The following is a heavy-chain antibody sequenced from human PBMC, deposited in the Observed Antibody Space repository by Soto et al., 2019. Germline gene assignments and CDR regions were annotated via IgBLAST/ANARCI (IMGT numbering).Heavy chain of an antibody. CDR1: GGSISSYY. V-gene: IGHV4-59*08. CDR2: IYYSGST. Sequence: PSETLSLTCTVSGGSISSYYWSWIRQPPGKGLEWIGYIYYSGSTNYNPSLKSRVTISVDTSKTQFSLKLSSVTAADTAVYYCARLAQPYYYYYMDVWGKGTTVTVSS. CDR3: ARLAQPYYYYYMDV. J-gene: IGHJ6*03.